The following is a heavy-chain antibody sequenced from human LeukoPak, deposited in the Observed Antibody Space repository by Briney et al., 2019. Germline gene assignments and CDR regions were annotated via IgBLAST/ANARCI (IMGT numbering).Heavy chain of an antibody. CDR3: AKAGAHYYDSSSYLYYFDY. Sequence: GGSLRLSCAASGFTFDDYAMHWVRQAPGKGLEWASGMSWNRYSIGYADSVKGRFTISRHNDKNSLYLQMQSLSAEDTALYYCAKAGAHYYDSSSYLYYFDYWGQGTLVTVSS. CDR2: MSWNRYSI. V-gene: IGHV3-9*01. D-gene: IGHD3-22*01. CDR1: GFTFDDYA. J-gene: IGHJ4*02.